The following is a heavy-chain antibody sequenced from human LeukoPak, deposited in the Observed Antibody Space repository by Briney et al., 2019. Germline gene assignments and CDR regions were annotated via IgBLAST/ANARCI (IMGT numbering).Heavy chain of an antibody. CDR2: INHSGIT. V-gene: IGHV4-34*01. J-gene: IGHJ4*02. CDR3: ARGDIVIVPAAPFDY. CDR1: GWSFNNYY. D-gene: IGHD2-2*01. Sequence: SETLSLTCVVYGWSFNNYYWSWIRQAPGKGLEWIGEINHSGITNYNPSLKSRVTMSIDTSKNQFSLNLRSVTAADTAIYYCARGDIVIVPAAPFDYWGQGTLVTVSS.